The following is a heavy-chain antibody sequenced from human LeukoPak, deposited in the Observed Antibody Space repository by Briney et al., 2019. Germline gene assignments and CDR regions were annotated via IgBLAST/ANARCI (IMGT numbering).Heavy chain of an antibody. D-gene: IGHD5-24*01. CDR1: GGSISSSSYY. V-gene: IGHV4-39*07. CDR3: ARLTAVEMATMSFDY. CDR2: INHSGST. Sequence: SETLSLTCTVSGGSISSSSYYWGWIRQPPGKGLEWIGEINHSGSTNYNPSLKSRVTISVDTSKNQFSLKLSSVTAADTAVYYCARLTAVEMATMSFDYWGQGTLVTVSS. J-gene: IGHJ4*02.